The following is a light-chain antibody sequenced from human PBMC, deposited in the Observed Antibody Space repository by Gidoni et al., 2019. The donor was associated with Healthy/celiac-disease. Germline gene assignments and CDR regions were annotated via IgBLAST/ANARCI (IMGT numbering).Light chain of an antibody. V-gene: IGKV1-39*01. CDR1: QSISSY. CDR2: AAS. J-gene: IGKJ2*01. CDR3: QQSYSTPLMYT. Sequence: IQMIQSPSSLSASVGDRVTITCRASQSISSYLNWYQQKPGKAPKLLIYAASSLQSGVPSRFSGSGSGTDFTLTISSLQPEDFATYYCQQSYSTPLMYTFGQGTKLEIK.